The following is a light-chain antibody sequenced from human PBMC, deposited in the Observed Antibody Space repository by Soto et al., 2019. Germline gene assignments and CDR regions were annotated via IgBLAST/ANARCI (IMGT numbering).Light chain of an antibody. CDR1: QSVSSN. CDR2: GAS. V-gene: IGKV3-15*01. CDR3: QQYNNWPLT. Sequence: EIVMTPSPATLSVSPGERATLSCRASQSVSSNLAWYQQKPGQAPRLLIYGASTRATGIPARFSGSGSGTEFTLTISSMQSEDLAVYYCQQYNNWPLTVGGGTKVDIK. J-gene: IGKJ4*01.